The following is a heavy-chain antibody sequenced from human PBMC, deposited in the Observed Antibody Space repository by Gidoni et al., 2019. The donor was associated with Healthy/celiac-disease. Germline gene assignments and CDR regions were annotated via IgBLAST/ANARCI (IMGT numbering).Heavy chain of an antibody. D-gene: IGHD4-17*01. CDR1: GFTFSSYA. Sequence: EVQLLESGGGLVQPGGSLRLSCAAFGFTFSSYAMSWVRQAPGKGLEWVSAISGSGGGTYYADSVKGRFTISRDNSKNTLYLQMNSLRAEDTAVYYCAKPPYGDYEYSQKDVWGQGTTVTVSS. J-gene: IGHJ6*02. V-gene: IGHV3-23*01. CDR3: AKPPYGDYEYSQKDV. CDR2: ISGSGGGT.